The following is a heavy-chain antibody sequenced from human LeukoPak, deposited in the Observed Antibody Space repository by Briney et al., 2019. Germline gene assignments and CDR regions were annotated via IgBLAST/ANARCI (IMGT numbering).Heavy chain of an antibody. CDR3: ARGCSTSCHSPGKYYYAMDV. V-gene: IGHV3-11*01. CDR1: GFTFSDYY. J-gene: IGHJ6*02. CDR2: ISRSGSTI. D-gene: IGHD2-2*01. Sequence: PGGSLRLSCAASGFTFSDYYMSWIRQAPGQGLEWLSYISRSGSTIYYAASVKGRFTISRDSANNSLDLQMDSLRAEDTAVYYCARGCSTSCHSPGKYYYAMDVWGRGTTVTVSS.